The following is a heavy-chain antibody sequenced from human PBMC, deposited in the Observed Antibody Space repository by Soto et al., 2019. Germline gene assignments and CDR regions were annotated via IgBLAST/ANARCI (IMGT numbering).Heavy chain of an antibody. D-gene: IGHD3-3*01. V-gene: IGHV4-59*01. Sequence: PSETLSLTCTVSGGSISSYYWSWIRQPPGKGLEWIGYIYYSGSTNYNPSLKSRVTISVDTSKNQFSLKLSSVTAADTAVYYCARSGYDFWSGYSLREWFDPWGQGTLVTVSS. CDR3: ARSGYDFWSGYSLREWFDP. CDR1: GGSISSYY. J-gene: IGHJ5*02. CDR2: IYYSGST.